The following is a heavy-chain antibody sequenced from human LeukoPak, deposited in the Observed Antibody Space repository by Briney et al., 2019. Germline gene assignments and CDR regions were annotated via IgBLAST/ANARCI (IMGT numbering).Heavy chain of an antibody. CDR2: ISGGGDNT. CDR1: GFIFSSYA. V-gene: IGHV3-23*01. CDR3: ATPRSSYYYYGMDV. Sequence: PGGSLRLSCAASGFIFSSYAMSWVRQAPGKGLEWVSAISGGGDNTYYAASVKGRFTTTRDNSKNTLYLQMNSLRAEGTALYYCATPRSSYYYYGMDVWGQGTTVIVSS. J-gene: IGHJ6*02.